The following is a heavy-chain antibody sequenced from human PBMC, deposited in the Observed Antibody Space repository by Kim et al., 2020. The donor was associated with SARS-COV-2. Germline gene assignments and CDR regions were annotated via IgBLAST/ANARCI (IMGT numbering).Heavy chain of an antibody. CDR3: ARFFPEIVVVVAATGSNYYYYGMDV. J-gene: IGHJ6*02. V-gene: IGHV7-4-1*02. CDR2: INTNTGNP. Sequence: ASVKVSCKASGYTFTSYAMNWVRQAPGQGLEWMGWINTNTGNPTYAQGFTGRFVFSLDTSVSTAYLQISSLKAEDTAVYYCARFFPEIVVVVAATGSNYYYYGMDVWGQGTTVTVSS. CDR1: GYTFTSYA. D-gene: IGHD2-15*01.